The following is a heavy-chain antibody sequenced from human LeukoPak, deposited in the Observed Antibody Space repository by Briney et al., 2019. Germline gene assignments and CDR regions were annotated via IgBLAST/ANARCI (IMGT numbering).Heavy chain of an antibody. J-gene: IGHJ4*02. Sequence: SETLSLTRTVSNGSIITSSYYWGWIRQPPGKGLEWIGSIYYRGRTYYSPSLKTRVTISADTSNNQFSLNLSSVTASDTAVYYCARQKILDDNYDSSGYYVDQWGQGSLVTVSS. CDR1: NGSIITSSYY. CDR2: IYYRGRT. D-gene: IGHD3-22*01. CDR3: ARQKILDDNYDSSGYYVDQ. V-gene: IGHV4-39*01.